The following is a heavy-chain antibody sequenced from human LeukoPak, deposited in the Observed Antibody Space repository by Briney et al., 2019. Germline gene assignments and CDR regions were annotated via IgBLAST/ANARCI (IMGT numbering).Heavy chain of an antibody. V-gene: IGHV4-61*02. CDR2: IYTSGNT. J-gene: IGHJ3*02. Sequence: SQTLSLTCTVSGGSISSGSYYWSWIRQPAGKGLEWIGRIYTSGNTNYNPSLKSRVTISVDTSKNQFSLKLTSVTAADTAVYFCARTRGLDAFDIWGQGTVVTVSS. CDR3: ARTRGLDAFDI. CDR1: GGSISSGSYY.